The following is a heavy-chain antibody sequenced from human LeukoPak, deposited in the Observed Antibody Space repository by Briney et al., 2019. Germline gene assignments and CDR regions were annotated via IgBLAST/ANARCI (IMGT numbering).Heavy chain of an antibody. CDR2: IYTGGTT. CDR3: ACRDGYNFGY. Sequence: GGSLRLSCTASGFTISSNYMMWVRQAPGKGLEWVSVIYTGGTTYYADSVKGRFTISRDNSKNTLSLQMNSLRSEDTAVYYCACRDGYNFGYWGQGTLVTVSS. V-gene: IGHV3-66*01. J-gene: IGHJ4*02. CDR1: GFTISSNY. D-gene: IGHD5-24*01.